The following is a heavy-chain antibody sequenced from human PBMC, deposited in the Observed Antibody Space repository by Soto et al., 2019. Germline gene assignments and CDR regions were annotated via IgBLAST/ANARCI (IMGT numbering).Heavy chain of an antibody. Sequence: EVQLVESGGGLVQPGGSLKLSCAASGFTFSGSAMHWVRQASGKGLEWVGRIRSKANSYATTYAASVKGRFTISRADSENRAYLQMNSLKTEDTAVYYCTRWYYGMDVWGQGTTVTVSS. V-gene: IGHV3-73*01. D-gene: IGHD4-17*01. CDR1: GFTFSGSA. CDR2: IRSKANSYAT. CDR3: TRWYYGMDV. J-gene: IGHJ6*02.